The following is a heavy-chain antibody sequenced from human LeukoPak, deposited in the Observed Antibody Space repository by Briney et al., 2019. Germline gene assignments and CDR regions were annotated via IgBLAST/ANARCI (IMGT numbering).Heavy chain of an antibody. CDR2: IDIGGGTT. D-gene: IGHD1-26*01. Sequence: GGSLRLPRAASGFTVSTYAMSWVRQAPGMGLQLVSAIDIGGGTTYSADSVKGRFTISRDNSKNTLYLQMDSLRAEDTAVYFCAKDYRGSFTDWGQGTLVTVSS. CDR1: GFTVSTYA. J-gene: IGHJ4*02. V-gene: IGHV3-23*01. CDR3: AKDYRGSFTD.